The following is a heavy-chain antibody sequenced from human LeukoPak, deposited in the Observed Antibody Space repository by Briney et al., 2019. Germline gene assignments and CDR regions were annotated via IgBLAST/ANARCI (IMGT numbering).Heavy chain of an antibody. D-gene: IGHD2/OR15-2a*01. V-gene: IGHV3-74*01. Sequence: GGSLRLSCAASGFTFSTYWMHWARQAPGTGLVWVSRINGDGSTTTYADSVKGRFTISRDNAKSTLYLQVNSLRVEDAAVYYCARVVLSGAYQIDLWGQGTLVTVSS. J-gene: IGHJ5*02. CDR2: INGDGSTT. CDR1: GFTFSTYW. CDR3: ARVVLSGAYQIDL.